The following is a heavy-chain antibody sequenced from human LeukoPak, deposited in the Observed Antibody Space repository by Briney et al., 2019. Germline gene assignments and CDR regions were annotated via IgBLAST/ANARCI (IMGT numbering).Heavy chain of an antibody. Sequence: GGSLRLSCAASGFTFSDYSMNWVRQAPGKGLEWVSYISFSVNTKYYGDSVKGRFTISRDNAKNSLYLHMDSLRAEDTAVYYCARVDSSSWVYWGQGTLVTVSS. CDR3: ARVDSSSWVY. J-gene: IGHJ4*02. CDR2: ISFSVNTK. CDR1: GFTFSDYS. V-gene: IGHV3-48*04. D-gene: IGHD6-13*01.